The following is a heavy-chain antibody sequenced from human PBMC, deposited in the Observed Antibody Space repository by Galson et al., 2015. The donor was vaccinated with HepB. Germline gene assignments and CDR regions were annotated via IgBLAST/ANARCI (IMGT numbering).Heavy chain of an antibody. Sequence: ETLSLTCAVSGYSISSGYYWGWIRQPPGKGLEWIGSIYHSGSTYYNPSLKSRVTISVDTSKNQFSLKLSSVTAADTAVYYCARAYSTDVPNFDYWGQGTLVTVSS. CDR3: ARAYSTDVPNFDY. J-gene: IGHJ4*02. D-gene: IGHD6-13*01. CDR1: GYSISSGYY. V-gene: IGHV4-38-2*01. CDR2: IYHSGST.